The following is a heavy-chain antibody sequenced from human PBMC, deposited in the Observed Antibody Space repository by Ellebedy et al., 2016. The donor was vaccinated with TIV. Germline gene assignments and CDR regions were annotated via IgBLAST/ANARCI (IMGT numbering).Heavy chain of an antibody. V-gene: IGHV5-51*01. CDR1: GYSFSAYY. CDR2: IYPRDSNT. Sequence: GESLKISCEASGYSFSAYYLGWVRQMPGKGLEWVGLIYPRDSNTRYTASFQGQVTISADKSINTLYLQWSSLKASDTAMYYCARWDGDVDYWGQGTLVTVSS. D-gene: IGHD5-24*01. CDR3: ARWDGDVDY. J-gene: IGHJ4*02.